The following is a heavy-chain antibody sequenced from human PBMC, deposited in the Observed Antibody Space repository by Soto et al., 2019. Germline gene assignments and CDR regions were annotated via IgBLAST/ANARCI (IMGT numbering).Heavy chain of an antibody. CDR2: IDPSDSYT. CDR1: GYSVSSYW. CDR3: ARRQTSQLSGMDV. V-gene: IGHV5-10-1*01. J-gene: IGHJ6*02. D-gene: IGHD1-1*01. Sequence: PLEAVKISGEGCGYSVSSYWRRWVRQIPEKGMEWMGRIDPSDSYTNYSPSFQGHVTISADKSISTAYLQWSSLQASATALSYCARRQTSQLSGMDVWGQRPTVTVSS.